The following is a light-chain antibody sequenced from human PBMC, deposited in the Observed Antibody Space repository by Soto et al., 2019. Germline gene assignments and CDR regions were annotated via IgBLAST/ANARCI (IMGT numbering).Light chain of an antibody. CDR1: RSVVNY. V-gene: IGKV1-39*01. CDR3: QQSYRADYT. J-gene: IGKJ3*01. CDR2: AGS. Sequence: DIQLTQSPSSLSAFAGDRVTITCRASRSVVNYLNWYQQKPGKAPRVLIYAGSTLHSGVPSRFSGSRPGTDLPLTISSLQPEDSATYFCQQSYRADYTFGPGTRLEI.